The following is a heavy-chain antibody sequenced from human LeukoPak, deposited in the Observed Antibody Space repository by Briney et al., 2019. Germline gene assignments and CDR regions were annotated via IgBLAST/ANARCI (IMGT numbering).Heavy chain of an antibody. V-gene: IGHV2-70*11. CDR2: IDWDDDK. D-gene: IGHD4-17*01. CDR1: GFSLSTSGMC. J-gene: IGHJ4*02. CDR3: ARMTTVTTWGSFDY. Sequence: SGPTLVNPTQTLTLTCTFSGFSLSTSGMCVSWVRQPPGKALEWLARIDWDDDKYYRTSLKTRLTISKDTSKNQVVLTMTNMDPVDTATYYCARMTTVTTWGSFDYWGQGTLVTVSS.